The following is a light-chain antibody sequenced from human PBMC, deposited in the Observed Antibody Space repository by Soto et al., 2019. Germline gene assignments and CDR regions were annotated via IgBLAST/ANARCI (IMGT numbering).Light chain of an antibody. V-gene: IGKV4-1*01. CDR2: WAS. Sequence: DIVMTQSPDSLAVSLGERATINCKSSQSVFSNSKNKNYFAWYQQKPGQPPKLLIYWASTRESGVPDRFSGSGSGTDFTLTINSLQAEDVAVYYCQQYFNTPHTFGQGTKLAIK. CDR1: QSVFSNSKNKNY. CDR3: QQYFNTPHT. J-gene: IGKJ2*01.